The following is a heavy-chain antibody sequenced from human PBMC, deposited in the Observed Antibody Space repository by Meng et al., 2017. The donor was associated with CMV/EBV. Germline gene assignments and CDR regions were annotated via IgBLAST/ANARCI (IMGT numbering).Heavy chain of an antibody. J-gene: IGHJ6*02. Sequence: SETLSLTCTVSGYSISSGYYWGWIRQPPGKGLEWIGSIYYSGSTYYNPSLKSRVTISVDTSKNQFSLKLSSVTAADTAVYYCARDPHFTIFGVVPYYYYGMDVWGQGTTVTVSS. V-gene: IGHV4-38-2*02. CDR3: ARDPHFTIFGVVPYYYYGMDV. D-gene: IGHD3-3*01. CDR1: GYSISSGYY. CDR2: IYYSGST.